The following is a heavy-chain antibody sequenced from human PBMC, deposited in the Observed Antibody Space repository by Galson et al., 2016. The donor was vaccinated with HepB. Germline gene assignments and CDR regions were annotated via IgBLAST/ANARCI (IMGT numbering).Heavy chain of an antibody. CDR1: GYTFTDFG. J-gene: IGHJ6*02. V-gene: IGHV1-18*01. CDR2: ISTYNGNT. Sequence: SVKVSCKASGYTFTDFGLSWVRQAPGQGLEWMGWISTYNGNTHYAQKVQGRVTMTTDTSTSTAYMELRSLTSDDTAVYYCAKDGGYCSGCTCFYYAMDVWGPGTTVTVSS. D-gene: IGHD2-15*01. CDR3: AKDGGYCSGCTCFYYAMDV.